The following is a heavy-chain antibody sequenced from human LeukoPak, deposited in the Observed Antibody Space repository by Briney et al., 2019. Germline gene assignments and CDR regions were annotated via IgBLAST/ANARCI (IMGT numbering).Heavy chain of an antibody. CDR2: ISAYNGNT. CDR1: GYTFTSYG. Sequence: ASVKVSCKASGYTFTSYGISWVRQAPGQGLEWMGWISAYNGNTNYAQKLQGRVTMTTDTSTSTAYMELRSLRSDDTAVYYCARTVFLEWLLYKTWFDPWGQGTLVTVSS. J-gene: IGHJ5*02. CDR3: ARTVFLEWLLYKTWFDP. V-gene: IGHV1-18*01. D-gene: IGHD3-3*01.